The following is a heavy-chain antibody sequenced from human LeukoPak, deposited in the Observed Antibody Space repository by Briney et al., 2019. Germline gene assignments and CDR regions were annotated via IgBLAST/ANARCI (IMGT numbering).Heavy chain of an antibody. CDR3: ARRIWSGYLIDP. CDR1: GYTFTGYY. Sequence: GASVKVSCKASGYTFTGYYMHWVRQAPGQGLEWMGWINPNSGGTNYAQKFQGWVTMTRDTSISTAYMELSRLRSDDTAVYYCARRIWSGYLIDPWGQGTLVTVSS. CDR2: INPNSGGT. V-gene: IGHV1-2*04. D-gene: IGHD3-3*01. J-gene: IGHJ5*02.